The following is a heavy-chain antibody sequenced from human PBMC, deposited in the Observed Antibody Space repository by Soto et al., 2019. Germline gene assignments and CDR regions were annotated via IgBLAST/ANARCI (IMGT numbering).Heavy chain of an antibody. CDR2: ISAYNGNT. CDR3: ARAGCCSSTSCLCFDP. J-gene: IGHJ5*02. V-gene: IGHV1-18*01. CDR1: GYTFTSYG. Sequence: QVQLVQSGAEVKKPGASVKVSCKASGYTFTSYGISWXRXAPXXXXXXXGWISAYNGNTNYAQKLQGRVTMTTDTSTSTAYMELRSLRSDDTAVYYCARAGCCSSTSCLCFDPWGQGTLVTVSS. D-gene: IGHD2-2*01.